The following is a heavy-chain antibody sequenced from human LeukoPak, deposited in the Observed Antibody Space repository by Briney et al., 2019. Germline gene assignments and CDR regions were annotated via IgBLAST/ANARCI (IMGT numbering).Heavy chain of an antibody. J-gene: IGHJ4*02. CDR3: ARDGSGIAVAEVGFDY. CDR2: ISGSGGST. D-gene: IGHD6-19*01. Sequence: GGSLRLSCAASGFTFSSYAMSWVRQARGKGLEWVSAISGSGGSTYYADSVKGRFTISRDNSKNTLYLLMNSLRAEDTAVYYCARDGSGIAVAEVGFDYWGQGTLVTVSS. CDR1: GFTFSSYA. V-gene: IGHV3-23*01.